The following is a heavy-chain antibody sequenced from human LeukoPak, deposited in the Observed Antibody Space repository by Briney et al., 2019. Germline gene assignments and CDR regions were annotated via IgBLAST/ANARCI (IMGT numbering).Heavy chain of an antibody. CDR2: INPFGGST. Sequence: GASVKVSCKASGYSFSNYYMKWVRQAPGQGLEWMGIINPFGGSTNYAQKFQGRVTMTRDTSTSTVHMELSSLIYEDTAVYYCARGYSYDSVLDYWGRGTLVTVSS. J-gene: IGHJ4*02. CDR1: GYSFSNYY. CDR3: ARGYSYDSVLDY. D-gene: IGHD5-18*01. V-gene: IGHV1-46*01.